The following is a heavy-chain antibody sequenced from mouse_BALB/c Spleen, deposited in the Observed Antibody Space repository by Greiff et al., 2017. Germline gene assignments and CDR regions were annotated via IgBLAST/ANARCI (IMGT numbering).Heavy chain of an antibody. CDR1: GFNLKDTY. CDR3: ANMDY. CDR2: IDPANGNT. J-gene: IGHJ4*01. Sequence: VHPQQSGAELLKPGASVKLSCPASGFNLKDTYMPWVKQRPEQGLEWIGRIDPANGNTKYDPKFQGKATITADTSSNTAYLQLSSLTSEDTAVYYCANMDYWGQGTSVTVSS. V-gene: IGHV14-3*02.